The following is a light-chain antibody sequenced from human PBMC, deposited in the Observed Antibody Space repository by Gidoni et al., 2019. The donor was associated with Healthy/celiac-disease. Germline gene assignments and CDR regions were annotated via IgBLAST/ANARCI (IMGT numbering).Light chain of an antibody. CDR2: EDS. J-gene: IGLJ1*01. CDR3: SSYTSSITLYV. Sequence: QSALTQPASVSGSPGQSITISCTGTSSDVGGYNYVSWYQQHPGKAPKLMIYEDSNRPSGVSNRFSGSKSGNTASLTISGLQAEDEADYYCSSYTSSITLYVFGTGTKVTVL. CDR1: SSDVGGYNY. V-gene: IGLV2-14*01.